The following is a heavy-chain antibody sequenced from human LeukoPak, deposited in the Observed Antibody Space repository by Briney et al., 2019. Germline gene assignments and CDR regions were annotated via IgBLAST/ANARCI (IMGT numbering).Heavy chain of an antibody. CDR2: IYYSGST. D-gene: IGHD3-22*01. J-gene: IGHJ4*02. Sequence: SETLSLTCTVSGHSISNGYYWGWIRQPPGKGLEWIGSIYYSGSTYYNPSLKSRVTISVDTSKNQFSLKLSSVTAADTAVYYCARESGYYYDSSGYSNWGQGTLVTVSS. CDR3: ARESGYYYDSSGYSN. V-gene: IGHV4-38-2*02. CDR1: GHSISNGYY.